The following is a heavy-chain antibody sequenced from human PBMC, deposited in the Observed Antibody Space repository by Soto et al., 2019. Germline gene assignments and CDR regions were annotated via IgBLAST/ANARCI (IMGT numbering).Heavy chain of an antibody. J-gene: IGHJ3*02. Sequence: EVQLVESGGGVVRPGGSLRLSCAASGFTFDDYGMSWVRQAPGKGLEWVSGINWNGGSTGYADSVKGRFTISRDNAKNSLYLQMNSLRAEDTALYHCAGDRHGSSGWHDAFDIWGQGTMVTVSS. CDR2: INWNGGST. CDR3: AGDRHGSSGWHDAFDI. V-gene: IGHV3-20*01. CDR1: GFTFDDYG. D-gene: IGHD6-19*01.